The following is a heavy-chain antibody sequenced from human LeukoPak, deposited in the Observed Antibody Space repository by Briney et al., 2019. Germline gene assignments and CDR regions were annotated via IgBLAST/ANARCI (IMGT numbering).Heavy chain of an antibody. J-gene: IGHJ5*02. V-gene: IGHV4-39*07. CDR3: ARDLRYCSGGSCYWLWAP. D-gene: IGHD2-15*01. Sequence: NPSETLSLTCTVSGGSISSNNYYWGWIRQPPGKGLEWIGTIYYSGSTNYNPSLKSRVTISVDTSKNQFSLKLSSVTAADTAVYYCARDLRYCSGGSCYWLWAPWGQGTLVTVSS. CDR2: IYYSGST. CDR1: GGSISSNNYY.